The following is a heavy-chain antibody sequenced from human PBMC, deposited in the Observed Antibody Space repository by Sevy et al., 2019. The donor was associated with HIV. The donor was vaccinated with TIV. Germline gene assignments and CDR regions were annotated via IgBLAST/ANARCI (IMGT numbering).Heavy chain of an antibody. J-gene: IGHJ5*02. D-gene: IGHD6-13*01. CDR2: IYHSGST. V-gene: IGHV4-30-2*01. CDR1: GGSISSGGYS. Sequence: SETLSLTCAVSGGSISSGGYSWSWIRQPPGKGLEWIGYIYHSGSTYYNPSLKSRVTISVDRSKNQFSLKLSSVTAADTAVYYWARVVRAAAGTLWWFDPWGQGTLVTVSS. CDR3: ARVVRAAAGTLWWFDP.